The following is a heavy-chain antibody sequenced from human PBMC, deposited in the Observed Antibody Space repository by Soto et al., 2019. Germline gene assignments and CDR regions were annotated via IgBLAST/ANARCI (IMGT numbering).Heavy chain of an antibody. CDR1: GGSIISSNW. J-gene: IGHJ4*02. CDR2: IYHSGST. V-gene: IGHV4-4*02. D-gene: IGHD3-10*01. CDR3: ARRDGLDIDAYY. Sequence: SETLSLTCAVSGGSIISSNWWSWVRQPPGKGLEWIGEIYHSGSTNYNPSLKSRVTISVDKSKNQFSLKLSSVIAADTAVYFCARRDGLDIDAYYWGQGILVTVSS.